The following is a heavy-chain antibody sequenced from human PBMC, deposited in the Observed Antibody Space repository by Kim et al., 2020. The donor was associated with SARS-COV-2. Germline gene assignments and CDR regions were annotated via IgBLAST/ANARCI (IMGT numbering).Heavy chain of an antibody. CDR2: IYYSGST. CDR1: GGSISSSSYY. CDR3: ARDRQLWLRVWFDP. J-gene: IGHJ5*02. Sequence: SETLSLTCTVSGGSISSSSYYWGWIRQPPGKGLEWIGSIYYSGSTYYNPSLKSRVTISVDTSKNQFSLKLSSVTAADTAVYYCARDRQLWLRVWFDPWGQGTLVTVSS. D-gene: IGHD5-18*01. V-gene: IGHV4-39*07.